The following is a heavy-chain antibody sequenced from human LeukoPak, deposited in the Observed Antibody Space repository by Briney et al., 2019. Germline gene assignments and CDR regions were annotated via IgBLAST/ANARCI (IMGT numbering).Heavy chain of an antibody. V-gene: IGHV1-69*13. D-gene: IGHD3-10*01. J-gene: IGHJ5*02. Sequence: SVKVSCKASGGTFSSYAISWVRQAPGQGLEWMGGIIPIFGTANYAQKFQGRVTITADESTSTAYMELSSLRSEDTAVYYCARPHITMVRGVIKPRWFDPWGQGTLVTVSS. CDR2: IIPIFGTA. CDR1: GGTFSSYA. CDR3: ARPHITMVRGVIKPRWFDP.